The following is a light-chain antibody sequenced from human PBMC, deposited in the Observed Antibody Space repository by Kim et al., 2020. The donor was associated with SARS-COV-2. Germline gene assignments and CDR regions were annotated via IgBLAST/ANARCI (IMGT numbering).Light chain of an antibody. CDR3: QVWDSSSHHWV. Sequence: SYELTQPPSVSVAPGKTARITCGGNNIGSKSVHWYQQKPGQASVLVIYYDSDRPSGIPERFSGSNSGNTASLTISRVEAGDEADYYCQVWDSSSHHWVFGGGTELTVL. CDR1: NIGSKS. V-gene: IGLV3-21*04. J-gene: IGLJ3*02. CDR2: YDS.